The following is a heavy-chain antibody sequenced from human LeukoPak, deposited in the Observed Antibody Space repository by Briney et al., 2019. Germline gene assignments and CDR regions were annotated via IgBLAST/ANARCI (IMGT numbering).Heavy chain of an antibody. D-gene: IGHD4-17*01. CDR1: GYSISSGYY. V-gene: IGHV4-38-2*02. CDR2: LYHSGSI. J-gene: IGHJ4*02. Sequence: SETLSLTCTVSGYSISSGYYWGWIRQPPGKGLEWIGSLYHSGSIYYNPSLKSRVTISVDTSKNQFSLKLSSVTAADTAVYYCASTTNDYGDYGIDYWGQGTLVTVSS. CDR3: ASTTNDYGDYGIDY.